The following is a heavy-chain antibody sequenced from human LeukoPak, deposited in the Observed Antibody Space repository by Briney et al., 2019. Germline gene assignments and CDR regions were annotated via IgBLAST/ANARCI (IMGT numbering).Heavy chain of an antibody. CDR3: ARHSLRLGELSPD. CDR1: GGSISGSSYY. V-gene: IGHV4-39*01. D-gene: IGHD3-16*02. J-gene: IGHJ4*02. CDR2: IYYSGST. Sequence: SETLSLTCTVSGGSISGSSYYWGWIRQPPGKGLEGIWSIYYSGSTYYNPSLKSRVTISVDTSKNQFSLKLSSVTAADASVYYCARHSLRLGELSPDWGQGTLVTVSS.